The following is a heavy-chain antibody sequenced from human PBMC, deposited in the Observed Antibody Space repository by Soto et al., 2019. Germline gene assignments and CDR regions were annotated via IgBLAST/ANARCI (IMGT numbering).Heavy chain of an antibody. J-gene: IGHJ5*01. Sequence: QVQLVQSGAEVKTPGASVKVSCKASGYTFATYDINWVRQAPGQGLEWMGWMNPNSGNTGYAQKFQGRPTMNRDTALSLAHMELSSLRNEETAAYYCARSDGYNFNWLDSWGQGTLVSVSA. D-gene: IGHD2-21*01. CDR1: GYTFATYD. V-gene: IGHV1-8*01. CDR3: ARSDGYNFNWLDS. CDR2: MNPNSGNT.